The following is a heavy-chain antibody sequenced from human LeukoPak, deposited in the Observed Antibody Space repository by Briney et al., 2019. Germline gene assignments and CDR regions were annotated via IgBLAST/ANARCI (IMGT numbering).Heavy chain of an antibody. CDR3: ARVPPSLLWFGESPFDY. J-gene: IGHJ4*02. Sequence: PGGSLRLSCAASGFTFSSYAMSWVRQAPGKGLEWVANIKHDGSEKYYVDSVKGRFTISRDNAKNSLYLQMNSLRAEDTAVYYCARVPPSLLWFGESPFDYWGQGTLVTVSS. V-gene: IGHV3-7*01. CDR2: IKHDGSEK. CDR1: GFTFSSYA. D-gene: IGHD3-10*01.